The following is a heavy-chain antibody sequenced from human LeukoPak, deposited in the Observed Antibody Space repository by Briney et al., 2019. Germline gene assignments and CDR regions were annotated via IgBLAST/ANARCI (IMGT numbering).Heavy chain of an antibody. D-gene: IGHD6-19*01. J-gene: IGHJ5*02. CDR3: ARDRLSSSGWYWFDP. Sequence: GASVKVSCKASGGTFSSYAISWVRQAPGQGLEWMGRIIPILGIANYAQKFQGRVTITADKSTSTAYMELSSLRSEDTAVYYCARDRLSSSGWYWFDPWGQGTLVTVSS. CDR1: GGTFSSYA. CDR2: IIPILGIA. V-gene: IGHV1-69*04.